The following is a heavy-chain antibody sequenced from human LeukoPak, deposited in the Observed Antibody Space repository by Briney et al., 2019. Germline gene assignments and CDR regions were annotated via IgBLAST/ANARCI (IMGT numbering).Heavy chain of an antibody. Sequence: TSETLSLTCTVSAGSINRFYWNWIRQPPGKGLEWIGYIHHSGSTKYNPSLQSRVAMSMDTSKNQVSLKLSSVSAADSAVYSCATNTGSYFAWFDYWGQGTLVTVSS. CDR2: IHHSGST. V-gene: IGHV4-59*03. CDR3: ATNTGSYFAWFDY. CDR1: AGSINRFY. J-gene: IGHJ4*02. D-gene: IGHD1-26*01.